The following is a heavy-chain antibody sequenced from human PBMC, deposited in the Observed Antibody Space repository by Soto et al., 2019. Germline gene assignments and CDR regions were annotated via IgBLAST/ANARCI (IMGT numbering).Heavy chain of an antibody. CDR3: EREYYMVDSGSSGSAFDI. D-gene: IGHD6-6*01. Sequence: GASVKVSCKASGYTFTSYGISWVRQAPGQGLEWMGWISAYNGNTNYAQKLQGRVTMTTDTSTSTAYMELRSLRSDDTAVYYCEREYYMVDSGSSGSAFDIWGQGTMVTVSS. V-gene: IGHV1-18*01. J-gene: IGHJ3*02. CDR1: GYTFTSYG. CDR2: ISAYNGNT.